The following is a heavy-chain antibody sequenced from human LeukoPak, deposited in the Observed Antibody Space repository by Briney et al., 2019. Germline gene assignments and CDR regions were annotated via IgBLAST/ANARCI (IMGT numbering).Heavy chain of an antibody. V-gene: IGHV3-11*04. CDR1: GFTFSDYY. CDR2: ISSSSGTTT. D-gene: IGHD1-26*01. CDR3: ARVRGSYSVDY. Sequence: GGSLRLSCAASGFTFSDYYMSWIRQAPGKGLEWVSYISSSSGTTTHYADSVKGRFTISRDNAKNSLHLQMNGLRAEDTAVYYCARVRGSYSVDYWGQGTLVTVSS. J-gene: IGHJ4*02.